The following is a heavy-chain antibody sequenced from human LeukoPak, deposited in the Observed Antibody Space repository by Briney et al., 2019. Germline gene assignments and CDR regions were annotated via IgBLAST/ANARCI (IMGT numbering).Heavy chain of an antibody. D-gene: IGHD3-9*01. CDR2: ISYDGSNK. Sequence: GGSLRLSCAASGFTFSSYGMHWVRQAPGKGLEWVAVISYDGSNKYYADSVKGRFTISRDDSKNTLYLQMIRLRAEDTAVYYCAKDILTGYGEYYYYYGMDVWGQGTTVTVSS. V-gene: IGHV3-30*18. J-gene: IGHJ6*02. CDR1: GFTFSSYG. CDR3: AKDILTGYGEYYYYYGMDV.